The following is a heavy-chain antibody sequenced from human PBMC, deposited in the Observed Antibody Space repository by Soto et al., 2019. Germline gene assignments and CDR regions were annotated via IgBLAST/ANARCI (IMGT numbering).Heavy chain of an antibody. CDR3: ARDVGYCSGGSCSLSTFDY. Sequence: QVQLVQSGAEVKKPGASVKVSCKASGYTFTSYGISWVRQAPGQGLEWMGWISAYNGNTNYAQKLQGRVTMTTDTSTSTAYMERRSLRSDDTAVYYCARDVGYCSGGSCSLSTFDYWGQGTLVTVSS. CDR2: ISAYNGNT. D-gene: IGHD2-15*01. CDR1: GYTFTSYG. V-gene: IGHV1-18*01. J-gene: IGHJ4*02.